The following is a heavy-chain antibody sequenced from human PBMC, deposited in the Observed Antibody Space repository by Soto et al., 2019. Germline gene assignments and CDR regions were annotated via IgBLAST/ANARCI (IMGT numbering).Heavy chain of an antibody. D-gene: IGHD6-13*01. Sequence: QVQLVESGGGVVQPGRSLRLSCAASGFTFSSYAMHWVRQAPGKGLEWVAVIWYNGSNKYYADSVKGRFTISRDNSKNTLSPQMNSLRAEDTAVYYCARGARRAGGTLGRGQGTLVTVSS. J-gene: IGHJ4*02. V-gene: IGHV3-33*01. CDR2: IWYNGSNK. CDR1: GFTFSSYA. CDR3: ARGARRAGGTLG.